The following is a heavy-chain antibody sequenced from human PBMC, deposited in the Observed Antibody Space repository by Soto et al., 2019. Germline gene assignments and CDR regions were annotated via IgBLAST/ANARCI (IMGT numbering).Heavy chain of an antibody. CDR2: IVVGSGNT. D-gene: IGHD3-9*01. CDR3: AAEMYILTRRGGMDV. J-gene: IGHJ6*02. Sequence: SVKVSCKASGFTFTTSAVQWVRQTRGQRLEWIGWIVVGSGNTNYARKFQERVTITRDMSTSTAYMELSSLRSEDTAVYYCAAEMYILTRRGGMDVWGQGTTVTVSS. CDR1: GFTFTTSA. V-gene: IGHV1-58*01.